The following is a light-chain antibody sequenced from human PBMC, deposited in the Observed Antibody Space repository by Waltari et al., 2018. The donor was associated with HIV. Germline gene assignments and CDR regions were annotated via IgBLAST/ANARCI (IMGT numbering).Light chain of an antibody. Sequence: EIVMTQSPATLSVSPGDRVTLSCRDSQSISSSLAWYQKKPGQGPRLLSYDASTRATDIPARFSGSGSGTEFTLTISSLQSEDFAIYYCQQYVNWPPYTFGQGTKLEIK. CDR2: DAS. J-gene: IGKJ2*01. V-gene: IGKV3-15*01. CDR3: QQYVNWPPYT. CDR1: QSISSS.